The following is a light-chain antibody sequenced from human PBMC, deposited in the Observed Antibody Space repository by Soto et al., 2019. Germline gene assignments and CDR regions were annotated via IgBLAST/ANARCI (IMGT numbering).Light chain of an antibody. J-gene: IGKJ2*01. CDR2: AAY. CDR3: QQTHGFPYT. Sequence: DIQMTQSPSSVSASVGDRVSIPCRASQDISKWVAWYRQRPGKAPDLLINAAYTLHTGVPTRFIGGGSGTNFTLTISGLQPEDFATYYCQQTHGFPYTFGQGTKVDIK. V-gene: IGKV1-12*01. CDR1: QDISKW.